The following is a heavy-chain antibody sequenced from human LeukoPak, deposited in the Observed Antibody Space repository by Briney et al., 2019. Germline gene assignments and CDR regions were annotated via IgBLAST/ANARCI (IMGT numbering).Heavy chain of an antibody. CDR3: VRVILGTYFLDY. CDR1: GFTFSDYY. V-gene: IGHV3-11*04. D-gene: IGHD1-26*01. CDR2: ISSSGDII. J-gene: IGHJ4*02. Sequence: GGSLRLSCAASGFTFSDYYMRWIRQAPGKGLEWVSYISSSGDIIYYADSVKGRFTISRDNAKKSLYLQMNSLRAEDTAVYYCVRVILGTYFLDYWGQGTLVTVSS.